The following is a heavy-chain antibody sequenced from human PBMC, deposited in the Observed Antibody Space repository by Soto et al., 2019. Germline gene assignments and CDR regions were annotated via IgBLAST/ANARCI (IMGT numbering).Heavy chain of an antibody. D-gene: IGHD1-1*01. CDR2: ISWNSDDR. Sequence: GGSLRLSCAASGFTFDDYALHWVRQAPGKGLEWVSGISWNSDDRAYADSVKGRFTISRDNAKNALYLQINSLRAEDSAGYSCVQNNDFYFGCWGQGSLVAVAS. CDR1: GFTFDDYA. J-gene: IGHJ4*01. V-gene: IGHV3-9*01. CDR3: VQNNDFYFGC.